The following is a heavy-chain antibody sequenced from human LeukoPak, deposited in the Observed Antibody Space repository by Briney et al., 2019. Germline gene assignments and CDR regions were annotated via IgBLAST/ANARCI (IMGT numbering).Heavy chain of an antibody. D-gene: IGHD3-22*01. CDR3: ARDASHFDSSGYFHNYYYGMDV. CDR2: IGNDGRMM. J-gene: IGHJ6*02. Sequence: GGSLRLSCAASGFTLSSHPMNWVHQAPGKGLEWVSYIGNDGRMMYYADSVKGRFTISRDSAKNSLYLQMNSLGADDKAVYYCARDASHFDSSGYFHNYYYGMDVWGQGTTVTVSS. V-gene: IGHV3-48*03. CDR1: GFTLSSHP.